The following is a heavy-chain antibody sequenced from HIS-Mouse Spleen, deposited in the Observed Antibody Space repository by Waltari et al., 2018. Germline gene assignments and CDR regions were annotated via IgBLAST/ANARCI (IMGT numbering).Heavy chain of an antibody. V-gene: IGHV3-23*01. CDR3: AKSNWGAFDI. J-gene: IGHJ3*02. CDR2: ISGSGGST. CDR1: GFTFGSYA. Sequence: EVQLLESGGGLVQPGGSLRLSCAASGFTFGSYAMTWVRQAPGKGLEWVLAISGSGGSTYYADSVKGRFTISRDNSKNTLYLQMNSLRAEDTAVYYCAKSNWGAFDIWGQGTMVTVSS. D-gene: IGHD7-27*01.